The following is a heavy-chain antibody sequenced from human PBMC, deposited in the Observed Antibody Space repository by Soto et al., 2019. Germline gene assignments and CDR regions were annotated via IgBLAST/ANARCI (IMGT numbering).Heavy chain of an antibody. CDR3: VKDGGYCSSTTCYSPRNHYFDS. D-gene: IGHD2-2*01. Sequence: LRLSCAASGFTFSDYWMSWVRQAPGKGPEWVANIKFDGSEKQYVDSVKGRFSISRDNSRNSLFLQMNSLRAGDTAVYYCVKDGGYCSSTTCYSPRNHYFDSWGQGTLVTVYS. V-gene: IGHV3-7*03. J-gene: IGHJ4*02. CDR1: GFTFSDYW. CDR2: IKFDGSEK.